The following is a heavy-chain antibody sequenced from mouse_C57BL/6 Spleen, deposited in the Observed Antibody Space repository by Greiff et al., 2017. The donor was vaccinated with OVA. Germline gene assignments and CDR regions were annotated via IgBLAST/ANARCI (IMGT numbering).Heavy chain of an antibody. CDR3: ARGRTGKGYFDY. Sequence: EVQLVESGGGLVKPGGSLKLSCAASGFTFSDYGMHWVRQAPEKGLEWVAYISSGSSTIYYADTVKGRFTISRDNAKNTLFLQMTSLRSEDTAMYYCARGRTGKGYFDYWGQGTTLTVSS. J-gene: IGHJ2*01. V-gene: IGHV5-17*01. D-gene: IGHD4-1*01. CDR2: ISSGSSTI. CDR1: GFTFSDYG.